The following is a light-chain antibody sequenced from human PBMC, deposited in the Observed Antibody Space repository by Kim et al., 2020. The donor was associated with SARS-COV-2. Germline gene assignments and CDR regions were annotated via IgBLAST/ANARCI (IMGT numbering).Light chain of an antibody. J-gene: IGLJ3*02. CDR1: SGSVSTSHS. Sequence: GGTVTLTCGLSSGSVSTSHSPSWYQQTPGQTPRTLIYTTNTRSSGVPDRFSGSILGNKAALTITGAQADDESDYYCVLYMGSGISVFGGGTQLTVL. V-gene: IGLV8-61*01. CDR2: TTN. CDR3: VLYMGSGISV.